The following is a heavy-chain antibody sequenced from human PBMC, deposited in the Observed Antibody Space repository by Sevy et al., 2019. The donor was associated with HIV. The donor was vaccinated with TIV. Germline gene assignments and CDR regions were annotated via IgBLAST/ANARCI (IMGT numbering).Heavy chain of an antibody. CDR2: ISGSGGST. Sequence: GGSLRLSCAASGFTFSSYAMSWVRQAPGKGLEWVSAISGSGGSTYYADSVKGRFTISRDNSKNTLYLQMNSLRAEETAVYYCAKGPNYDILTGPPQGYYFDYWGQGTLVTVSS. D-gene: IGHD3-9*01. V-gene: IGHV3-23*01. J-gene: IGHJ4*02. CDR3: AKGPNYDILTGPPQGYYFDY. CDR1: GFTFSSYA.